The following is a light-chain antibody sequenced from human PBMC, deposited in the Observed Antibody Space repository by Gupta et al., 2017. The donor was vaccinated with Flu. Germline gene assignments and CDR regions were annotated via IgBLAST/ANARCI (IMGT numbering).Light chain of an antibody. CDR2: EVN. J-gene: IGLJ1*01. CDR3: CSFERTSISYG. CDR1: SNDIGRYNL. Sequence: QSALTQPASVSGSPGQSITISCTGTSNDIGRYNLVSWYQQHPGKAPKVIIYEVNKRPSGVSDRFSGSKSGNTASLTISGLQAEDEADYYCCSFERTSISYGFGTGTRVTV. V-gene: IGLV2-23*02.